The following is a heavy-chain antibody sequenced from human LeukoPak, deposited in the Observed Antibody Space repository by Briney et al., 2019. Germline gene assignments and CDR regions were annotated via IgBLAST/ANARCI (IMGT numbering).Heavy chain of an antibody. CDR2: MNLNSGNT. J-gene: IGHJ5*02. V-gene: IGHV1-8*01. Sequence: ASVKVSCKASGYTFTSYDINWVRQATGQGLEWMGWMNLNSGNTGYAQKFQGRVTMTRNTSISTAYMELSSLRSEDTAVYYCARGGTYCSGGSCYQNWFDPWGQGTLVTVSS. D-gene: IGHD2-15*01. CDR1: GYTFTSYD. CDR3: ARGGTYCSGGSCYQNWFDP.